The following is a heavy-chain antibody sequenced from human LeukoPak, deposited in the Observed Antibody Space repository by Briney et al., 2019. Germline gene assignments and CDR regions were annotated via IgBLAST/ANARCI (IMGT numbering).Heavy chain of an antibody. D-gene: IGHD3-22*01. CDR2: INHSGST. CDR1: GGSFSGYY. J-gene: IGHJ4*02. CDR3: AVTFYDSSGLFDY. Sequence: SETLSLTCAVYGGSFSGYYWSWIRQPPGKGLEWIGEINHSGSTNYNPSLKSRVTISVDTSKNQFSLKLSSVTAADTAVYYCAVTFYDSSGLFDYWGQGTLVTVSS. V-gene: IGHV4-34*01.